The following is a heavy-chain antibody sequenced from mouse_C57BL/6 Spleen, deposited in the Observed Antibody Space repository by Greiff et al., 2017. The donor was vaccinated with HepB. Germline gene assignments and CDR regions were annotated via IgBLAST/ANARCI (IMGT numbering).Heavy chain of an antibody. CDR2: IYPRSGNT. CDR1: GYTFTSYG. CDR3: ARIITTVVDPYYFDY. V-gene: IGHV1-81*01. D-gene: IGHD1-1*01. Sequence: QVQLQQSGAELARPGASVKLSCKASGYTFTSYGISWVKQRTGQGLEWIGEIYPRSGNTYYNEKFKGKATLTADKSSSTAYMELRSLTSEESAVYFCARIITTVVDPYYFDYWGQGTTLTVSS. J-gene: IGHJ2*01.